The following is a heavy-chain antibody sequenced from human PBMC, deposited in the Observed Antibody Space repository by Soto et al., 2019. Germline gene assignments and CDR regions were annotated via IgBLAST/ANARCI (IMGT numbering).Heavy chain of an antibody. Sequence: RSLTCTVSGGSISSGDYYWSWIRQPPGKGLEWIGYIYYSGSTYYNPSLKSRVTISVDTSKNQFSLKLSSVTAADTAVYYCAREDVVVVAAGGFGMDVWGQGTTVTVSS. CDR3: AREDVVVVAAGGFGMDV. CDR1: GGSISSGDYY. V-gene: IGHV4-30-4*01. J-gene: IGHJ6*02. CDR2: IYYSGST. D-gene: IGHD2-15*01.